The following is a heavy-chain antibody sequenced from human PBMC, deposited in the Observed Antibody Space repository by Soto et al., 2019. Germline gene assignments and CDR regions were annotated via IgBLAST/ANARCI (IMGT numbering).Heavy chain of an antibody. J-gene: IGHJ1*01. V-gene: IGHV3-66*01. CDR1: GFTVNSNY. D-gene: IGHD6-13*01. CDR2: IFSGGTT. Sequence: GGSLRLSCVTSGFTVNSNYMSWVRQAPGKGLEWVSVIFSGGTTSYADSVKGRFLISRDNSKNSLYLQMNSLRAEDTAVYYCARDLGSSWYPEYFQHWGQGTLVTVSS. CDR3: ARDLGSSWYPEYFQH.